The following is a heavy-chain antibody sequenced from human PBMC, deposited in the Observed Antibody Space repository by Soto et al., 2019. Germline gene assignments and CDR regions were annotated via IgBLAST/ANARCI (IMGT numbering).Heavy chain of an antibody. CDR3: ANYDAAAGGGVYYYYYGMDV. J-gene: IGHJ6*02. V-gene: IGHV1-69*01. CDR1: GGTFSSYA. Sequence: QVQLVQSGAEVKKPGSSVKVSCKASGGTFSSYAISWVRQAPGQGLEWMGGIIPIFGTANYAQKFQGRVTITADESTSTAYMELSSLRSEDTAVYYCANYDAAAGGGVYYYYYGMDVWGQGTTVPVSS. CDR2: IIPIFGTA. D-gene: IGHD6-13*01.